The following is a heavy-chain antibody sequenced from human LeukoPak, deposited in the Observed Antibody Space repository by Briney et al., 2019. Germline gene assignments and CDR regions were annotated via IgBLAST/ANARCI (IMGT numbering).Heavy chain of an antibody. Sequence: PSETLSLTCAVYGGSFSGYYWSWIRQPPGKGLEWIGYIYHTGITNYNPSLKSRVTMSVDTPNDQFFLKLTPVTAADTAIYYCARMDSSDWYPRNFQLWGQGTLVTVSS. CDR1: GGSFSGYY. D-gene: IGHD6-13*01. V-gene: IGHV4-59*01. CDR2: IYHTGIT. J-gene: IGHJ1*01. CDR3: ARMDSSDWYPRNFQL.